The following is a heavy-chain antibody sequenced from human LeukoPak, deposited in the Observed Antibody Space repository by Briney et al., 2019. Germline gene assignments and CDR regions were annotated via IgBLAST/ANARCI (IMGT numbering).Heavy chain of an antibody. CDR2: ISSSGSTI. J-gene: IGHJ4*02. CDR1: GFAFGNYA. Sequence: GGSLRLSCAAAGFAFGNYAMHWVREAPGKGLEWVSYISSSGSTIYYADSVKGRFTISRDNAKNSLYLQMNSLRAEDTVVYYCARELALYFDYWGQGTLVTVSS. V-gene: IGHV3-48*03. CDR3: ARELALYFDY. D-gene: IGHD1-1*01.